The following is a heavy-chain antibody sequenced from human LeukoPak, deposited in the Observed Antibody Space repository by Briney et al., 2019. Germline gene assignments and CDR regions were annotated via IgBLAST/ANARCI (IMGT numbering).Heavy chain of an antibody. CDR1: GGSISSGGYY. CDR2: IYHSGST. J-gene: IGHJ4*02. V-gene: IGHV4-30-2*01. CDR3: ARSITFGGLIDY. Sequence: SETLSLTCTVSGGSISSGGYYWSWIRQPPGKGLEWIGYIYHSGSTYYNPSLKSRVTISVDRSKNQFSLKLSSVTAADTAVYYCARSITFGGLIDYWGQGTLVAVSS. D-gene: IGHD3-16*02.